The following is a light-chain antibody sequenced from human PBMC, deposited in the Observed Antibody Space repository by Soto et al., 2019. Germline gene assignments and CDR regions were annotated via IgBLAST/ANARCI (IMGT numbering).Light chain of an antibody. CDR3: QQYEDFPLT. Sequence: DIEMTQSPSSLSASVGDRVTITCQASQDISNYLNWYQQKTGGAPKLLIYDASSLESGVSSRFSGSGSGTHVTFTISSLQPDDIATYYCQQYEDFPLTFGQGTRLDIK. CDR2: DAS. CDR1: QDISNY. J-gene: IGKJ5*01. V-gene: IGKV1-33*01.